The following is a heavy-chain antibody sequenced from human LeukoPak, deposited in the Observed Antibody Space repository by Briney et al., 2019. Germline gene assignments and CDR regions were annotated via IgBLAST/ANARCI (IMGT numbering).Heavy chain of an antibody. J-gene: IGHJ4*02. CDR2: IIPIFGTA. CDR1: GGTFSSYA. Sequence: SVKVSCKASGGTFSSYAISWVRQAPGQGLEWMGGIIPIFGTANYAQKFQGRVTITADESTSTAYMELSSLRSEDTAVYYCARWGLRGVKSPLDYWGQGTLVTVSS. CDR3: ARWGLRGVKSPLDY. D-gene: IGHD3-10*01. V-gene: IGHV1-69*13.